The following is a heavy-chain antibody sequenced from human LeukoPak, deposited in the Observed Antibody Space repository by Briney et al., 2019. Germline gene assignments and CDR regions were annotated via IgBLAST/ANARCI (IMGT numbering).Heavy chain of an antibody. CDR1: GFSFSDYG. V-gene: IGHV3-30*02. D-gene: IGHD6-6*01. J-gene: IGHJ6*03. CDR2: IRYDGNFK. CDR3: ARAHSSSSTMSIYYYMDV. Sequence: SGGSLRLSCAASGFSFSDYGMHWVRQPPGKGLEWVAFIRYDGNFKQYADSVEGRFTISRDNSKNTLYLQMNSLRPEDTAVYYCARAHSSSSTMSIYYYMDVWGKGTTVTVSS.